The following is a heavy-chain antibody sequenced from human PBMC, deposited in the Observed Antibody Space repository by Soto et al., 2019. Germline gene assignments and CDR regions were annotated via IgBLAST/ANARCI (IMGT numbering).Heavy chain of an antibody. Sequence: SETLSLTCTVSGGSISSGGYYWSWIRQHPGKGLEWIGYIYYSGSTYYNPSLKSRVTISVDTSKNQFSLKLSSVTAADTAVYYCAGDRYCSSTSCYRGGLGWFDPWGQGTLVTVSS. CDR3: AGDRYCSSTSCYRGGLGWFDP. J-gene: IGHJ5*02. CDR1: GGSISSGGYY. V-gene: IGHV4-31*03. D-gene: IGHD2-2*01. CDR2: IYYSGST.